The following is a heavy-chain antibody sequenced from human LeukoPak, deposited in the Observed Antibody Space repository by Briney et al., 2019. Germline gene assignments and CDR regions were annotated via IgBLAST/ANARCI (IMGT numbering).Heavy chain of an antibody. CDR3: AVLTTLHIAVRPGDDYMDV. CDR2: ISYDGNAK. D-gene: IGHD2-15*01. J-gene: IGHJ6*04. V-gene: IGHV3-30*04. Sequence: GGSLRLSCAASGFSFSSYAFYWVRQAPGKGLEWVTLISYDGNAKYYADSVKGRFTISRDNSNNLVFLQMNSLRPQDTALYYCAVLTTLHIAVRPGDDYMDVWGKGTSVTVSS. CDR1: GFSFSSYA.